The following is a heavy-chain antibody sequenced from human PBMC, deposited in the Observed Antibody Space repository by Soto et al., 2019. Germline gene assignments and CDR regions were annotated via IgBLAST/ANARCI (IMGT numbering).Heavy chain of an antibody. V-gene: IGHV3-30*09. CDR3: ARVEQWLYIAKY. J-gene: IGHJ4*02. CDR2: ISDDGSNK. D-gene: IGHD6-19*01. CDR1: GFTFSSFA. Sequence: PGGSLRLSCAASGFTFSSFAMHWIRQAPGKWLEWVALISDDGSNKYYADSVKGRFAISRDNSKNTLYLQMNSLRGEDTAVYSCARVEQWLYIAKYWGQGXLVTVYS.